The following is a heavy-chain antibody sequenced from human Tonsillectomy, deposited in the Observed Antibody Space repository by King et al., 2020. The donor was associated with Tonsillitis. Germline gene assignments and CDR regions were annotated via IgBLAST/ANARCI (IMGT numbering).Heavy chain of an antibody. D-gene: IGHD1-14*01. CDR3: ARVAGAVYDH. CDR1: GGSFSRYY. V-gene: IGHV4-34*01. CDR2: INNIGST. J-gene: IGHJ4*02. Sequence: QLQQWGAGLLKPSETLSLTCGVYGGSFSRYYWSWIRQPPGEGLEGIGEINNIGSTNYNPSLKSRVTISVDTSKHQFSLTLSSVTAADTAVYYCARVAGAVYDHWGQGTLVTVSS.